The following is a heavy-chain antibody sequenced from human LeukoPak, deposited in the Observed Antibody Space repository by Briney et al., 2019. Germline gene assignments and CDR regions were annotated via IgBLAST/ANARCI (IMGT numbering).Heavy chain of an antibody. Sequence: ASVKVSCKASGYTFTSYGISWVRQAPGQGLAWMGWISAYNGNTNYAQKLQGRVTMTTDTSTSTAYMELRSLRSDDTAVYYCARGYDILTGYPRYTQYWFDPWGQGTLVTVSS. CDR1: GYTFTSYG. J-gene: IGHJ5*02. CDR2: ISAYNGNT. D-gene: IGHD3-9*01. V-gene: IGHV1-18*01. CDR3: ARGYDILTGYPRYTQYWFDP.